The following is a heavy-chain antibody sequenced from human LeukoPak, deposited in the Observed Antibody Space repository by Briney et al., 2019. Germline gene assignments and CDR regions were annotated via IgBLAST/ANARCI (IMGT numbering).Heavy chain of an antibody. CDR1: GYRFTIYW. CDR2: IYPGDSDT. CDR3: ARRGDTAVISDY. D-gene: IGHD5-18*01. Sequence: GESLKISCKGSGYRFTIYWIAWVRQMPGKGLEWLGIIYPGDSDTRYSASFQGQVTISADKYISTAYLQWSSLKASDTAMYYRARRGDTAVISDYWGQGTLVTVSS. J-gene: IGHJ4*02. V-gene: IGHV5-51*01.